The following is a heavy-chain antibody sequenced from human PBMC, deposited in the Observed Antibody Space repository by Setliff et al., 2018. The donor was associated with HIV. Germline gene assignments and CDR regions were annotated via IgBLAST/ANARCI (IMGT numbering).Heavy chain of an antibody. V-gene: IGHV4-61*02. J-gene: IGHJ3*01. CDR1: GGSISSGSYY. D-gene: IGHD4-17*01. CDR3: ARVQMAYAAFDV. CDR2: IYTNGNT. Sequence: SETLSLTCTVSGGSISSGSYYWSWIRQPAGKGLEWIGRIYTNGNTNYNPSLNSRVTILVDTSKHQFSLKLSSVTAADTAVYYCARVQMAYAAFDVWGQGTMVTVSS.